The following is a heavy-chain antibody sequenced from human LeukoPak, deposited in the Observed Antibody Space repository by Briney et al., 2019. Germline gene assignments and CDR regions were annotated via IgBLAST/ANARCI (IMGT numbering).Heavy chain of an antibody. CDR1: GFTFSDYY. V-gene: IGHV3-74*01. CDR3: ARVYIYYDSSGYFPADY. J-gene: IGHJ4*02. Sequence: PGGSLRLSCAASGFTFSDYYMSWIRQAPGKGLVWVSRISSDGSSTSYADSVKGRFTISRDNAKNTLYLQMNSLRAEDTAVYYCARVYIYYDSSGYFPADYWGQGTLVTVSS. CDR2: ISSDGSST. D-gene: IGHD3-22*01.